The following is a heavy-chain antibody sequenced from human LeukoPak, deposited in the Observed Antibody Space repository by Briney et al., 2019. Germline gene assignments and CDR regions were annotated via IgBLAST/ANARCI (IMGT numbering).Heavy chain of an antibody. D-gene: IGHD6-19*01. CDR1: GFIFTNYA. CDR3: PVLAVTGSDFK. CDR2: ITSRDGTT. V-gene: IGHV3-23*01. J-gene: IGHJ4*02. Sequence: GGSLRLSCAASGFIFTNYAMSWVRQAPGKGLEWVSTITSRDGTTYYADSVRGRFIISRDNSKNMLYLQMNNLRAEDTAVYYCPVLAVTGSDFKWGQGTLVTVS.